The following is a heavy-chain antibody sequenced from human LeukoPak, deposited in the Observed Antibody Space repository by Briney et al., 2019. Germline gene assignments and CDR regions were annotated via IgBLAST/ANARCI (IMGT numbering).Heavy chain of an antibody. CDR2: IYHSGST. V-gene: IGHV4-38-2*02. J-gene: IGHJ6*03. CDR1: AYSISSGYY. Sequence: SETLSLTCTVSAYSISSGYYWGWIRQPPGKGLEWIGSIYHSGSTYYNPSLKSRVTISVDTSKNQFSLKLSSVTAADTAVYYCARGQDYYYYMDVWGKGTTVTVSS. CDR3: ARGQDYYYYMDV.